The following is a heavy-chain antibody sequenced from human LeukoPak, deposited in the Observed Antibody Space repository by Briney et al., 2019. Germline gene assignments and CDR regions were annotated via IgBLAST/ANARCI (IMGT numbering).Heavy chain of an antibody. CDR2: INPNSGGT. J-gene: IGHJ6*03. Sequence: ASVKVSCKASGYTFTGYYMHWVRQAPGQGLEWMGWINPNSGGTNYAQKFQGRVTMPRDTSISTAYMELSRLRSDDTAVYYCARDRIAAAGYYYYYMDVWAKGPRSPSP. CDR3: ARDRIAAAGYYYYYMDV. D-gene: IGHD6-13*01. CDR1: GYTFTGYY. V-gene: IGHV1-2*02.